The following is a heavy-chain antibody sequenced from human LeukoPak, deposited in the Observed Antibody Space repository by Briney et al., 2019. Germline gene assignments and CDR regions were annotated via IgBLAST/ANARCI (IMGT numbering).Heavy chain of an antibody. CDR1: GFTFSSYG. J-gene: IGHJ6*02. Sequence: GGSLRLSCAASGFTFSSYGMHWVRQAPGKGLEWVAFIRYDGSNKYYADSVKGRFTISRDNSKNTMYLQMNSLRGEDTAVYYCAKATYGSRNLNYYYGMDVWGQGTTVTVSS. CDR2: IRYDGSNK. V-gene: IGHV3-30*02. D-gene: IGHD3-10*01. CDR3: AKATYGSRNLNYYYGMDV.